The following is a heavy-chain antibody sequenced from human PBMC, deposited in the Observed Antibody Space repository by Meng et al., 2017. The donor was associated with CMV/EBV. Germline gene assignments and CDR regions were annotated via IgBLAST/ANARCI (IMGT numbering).Heavy chain of an antibody. Sequence: GGSLRLSCAASGFTFSNAWMSWVRQAPGKGLEWVGRIKSKTDGGTTDYAAPVKGRFTISRDDSKNTLYLQMNSLKAEDTAVYYCSTLDNWNYELSNWGQGTLVTVSS. D-gene: IGHD1-7*01. CDR3: STLDNWNYELSN. CDR1: GFTFSNAW. V-gene: IGHV3-15*01. J-gene: IGHJ4*02. CDR2: IKSKTDGGTT.